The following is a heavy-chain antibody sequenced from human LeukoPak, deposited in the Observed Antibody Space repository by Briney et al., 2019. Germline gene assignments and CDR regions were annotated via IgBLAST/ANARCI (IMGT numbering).Heavy chain of an antibody. CDR1: GFTFSSYA. V-gene: IGHV3-23*01. CDR2: ISGSGGST. Sequence: GGSLRLSCAASGFTFSSYAMSWVRQAPGKGLEWVSAISGSGGSTYYADSVKGRFTISRDNSKNTLYLQMNSLRAEDTAVYYCAKGSSWYGDYYYYYYMDVWAKGPRSPSP. D-gene: IGHD6-13*01. CDR3: AKGSSWYGDYYYYYYMDV. J-gene: IGHJ6*03.